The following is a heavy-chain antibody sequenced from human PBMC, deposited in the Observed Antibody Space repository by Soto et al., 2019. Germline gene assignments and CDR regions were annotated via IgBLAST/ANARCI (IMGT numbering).Heavy chain of an antibody. Sequence: PGGSLRLSCAASGVTFSSYSMNWVRQAPGKGLEWVSSISSSSSYIYYADSVKGRFTSSRDNAKNSLYLQMNSLRAEDTAVYYCARYDSSGYYWPYYYYGMDVWGQGTTVTVSS. CDR1: GVTFSSYS. CDR3: ARYDSSGYYWPYYYYGMDV. J-gene: IGHJ6*02. V-gene: IGHV3-21*01. D-gene: IGHD3-22*01. CDR2: ISSSSSYI.